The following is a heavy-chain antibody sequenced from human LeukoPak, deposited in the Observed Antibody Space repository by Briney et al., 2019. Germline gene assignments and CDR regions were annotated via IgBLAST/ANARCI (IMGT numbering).Heavy chain of an antibody. CDR3: ARALFNYYDSSGFLP. CDR2: ISSSSSYI. D-gene: IGHD3-22*01. CDR1: GFTFSSYS. J-gene: IGHJ5*02. Sequence: NPGGSLRLSCAASGFTFSSYSMNWVRQAPGKGLEWVSSISSSSSYIYYADSVKGRFTISRDNAKNSLYLQMNSLRAEDTAVYYCARALFNYYDSSGFLPWGQGTLVTVSS. V-gene: IGHV3-21*01.